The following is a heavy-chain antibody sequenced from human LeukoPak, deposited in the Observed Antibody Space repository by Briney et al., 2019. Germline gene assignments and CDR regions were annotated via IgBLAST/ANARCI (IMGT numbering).Heavy chain of an antibody. Sequence: KPSETLSLTCTVSGGSISSTDYYWGWLRQPPGKGLESIVSIYYSGTTYYNPSVKSRDTISVDTSKNQFSLKLSSVTAADTAVYYCARGRPEGGGYWFDPWGQGTLVTVSS. CDR1: GGSISSTDYY. J-gene: IGHJ5*02. D-gene: IGHD5-12*01. V-gene: IGHV4-39*01. CDR2: IYYSGTT. CDR3: ARGRPEGGGYWFDP.